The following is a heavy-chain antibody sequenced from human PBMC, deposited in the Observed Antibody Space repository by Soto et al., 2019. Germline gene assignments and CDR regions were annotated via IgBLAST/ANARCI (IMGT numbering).Heavy chain of an antibody. Sequence: ASVKVSCKASGYTFTSYGIHWVRQAPGQRLEWMGWINAANGDTKYSPKFQGRVTITRDTSASTAYMGLSSLRSEDTAVYYCVRRHVSATGIDWFDPWGQGTLVTVST. D-gene: IGHD6-13*01. V-gene: IGHV1-3*01. CDR2: INAANGDT. CDR1: GYTFTSYG. J-gene: IGHJ5*02. CDR3: VRRHVSATGIDWFDP.